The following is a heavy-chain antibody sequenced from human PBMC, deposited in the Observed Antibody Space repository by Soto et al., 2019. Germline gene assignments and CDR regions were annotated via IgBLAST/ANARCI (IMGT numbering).Heavy chain of an antibody. CDR2: ISHSGDT. J-gene: IGHJ2*01. CDR1: SGSIDTSDW. D-gene: IGHD1-26*01. Sequence: QAQLQESGPGLVKPSETLSLTCAVFSGSIDTSDWWNWVRQSPGRGLEWIGEISHSGDTRYNPSLKSRVTISVNKSKNQFSLKVKSVTAADTAVYYCARDTMTPSGQSYFDLWGRGTLVTVSS. CDR3: ARDTMTPSGQSYFDL. V-gene: IGHV4-4*02.